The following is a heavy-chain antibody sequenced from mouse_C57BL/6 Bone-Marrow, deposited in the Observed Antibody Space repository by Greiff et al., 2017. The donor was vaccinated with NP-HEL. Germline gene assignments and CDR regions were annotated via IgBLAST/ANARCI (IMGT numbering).Heavy chain of an antibody. V-gene: IGHV14-4*01. Sequence: ELQLQQSGAELVRPGASVKLSCTASGFNIKDDYMHWVKQRPEQGLEWIGWIDPENGDTEYASKFQGKATITADTSSNTAYLQLSSLTSEDTAVYYCTTVITTWYFDVWGTGTTVTVSS. J-gene: IGHJ1*03. CDR1: GFNIKDDY. CDR3: TTVITTWYFDV. CDR2: IDPENGDT. D-gene: IGHD1-1*01.